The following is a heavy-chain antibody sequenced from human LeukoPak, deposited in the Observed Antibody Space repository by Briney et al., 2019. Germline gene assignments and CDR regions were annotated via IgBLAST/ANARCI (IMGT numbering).Heavy chain of an antibody. V-gene: IGHV1-69*04. Sequence: SVKVSCKASGGTFGSYAISWVRQAPGQGLEWMGRIIPILGIANYAQKFQGRVTITADKSTSTAYMELSSLRSEDTAVYYCAREGAYCGGDCYSNWFDPWGQGTLVTVSS. J-gene: IGHJ5*02. CDR1: GGTFGSYA. D-gene: IGHD2-21*02. CDR2: IIPILGIA. CDR3: AREGAYCGGDCYSNWFDP.